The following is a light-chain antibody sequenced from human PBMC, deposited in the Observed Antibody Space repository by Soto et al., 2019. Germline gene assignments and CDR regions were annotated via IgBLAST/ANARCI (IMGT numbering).Light chain of an antibody. CDR2: DVS. CDR3: SSYTSSSTLG. V-gene: IGLV2-14*01. J-gene: IGLJ3*02. CDR1: SSDVGGYNY. Sequence: QSALTQPASVSGSPGQSITISCTGTSSDVGGYNYVSWYQQHPGKAPKLMIYDVSNRPSGVSNRFSGSKSGNTASLTISGLQAEDEAYYCCSSYTSSSTLGFGGGTKLTVL.